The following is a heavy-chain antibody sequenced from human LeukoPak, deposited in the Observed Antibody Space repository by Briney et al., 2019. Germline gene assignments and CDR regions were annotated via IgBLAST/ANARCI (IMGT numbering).Heavy chain of an antibody. Sequence: KPGGSLRLSCAASGFTFSTYSMNWLRLAPGKGPEWVSSISPDSNYKYYVDSVKGRFAISRDNAKSSLYLQMNSLRAEDTAVYYCVRGGYRGFDYEYWGQGTLVTVSS. D-gene: IGHD5-12*01. CDR3: VRGGYRGFDYEY. CDR2: ISPDSNYK. CDR1: GFTFSTYS. J-gene: IGHJ4*02. V-gene: IGHV3-21*01.